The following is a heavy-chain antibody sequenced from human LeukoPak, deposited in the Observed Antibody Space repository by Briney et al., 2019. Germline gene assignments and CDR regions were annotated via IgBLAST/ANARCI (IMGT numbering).Heavy chain of an antibody. CDR3: ARGPFYCSSTSCYPYYFDY. J-gene: IGHJ4*02. D-gene: IGHD2-2*01. V-gene: IGHV4-34*01. Sequence: SETLSLTCAVYGGSFSGYYWSWIRQPPGKGLEWIGEINHSGSTNYNPSPKSRVTISVDTSKNQFSLKLSSVTAADTAVYYCARGPFYCSSTSCYPYYFDYWGQGTLVTVSS. CDR1: GGSFSGYY. CDR2: INHSGST.